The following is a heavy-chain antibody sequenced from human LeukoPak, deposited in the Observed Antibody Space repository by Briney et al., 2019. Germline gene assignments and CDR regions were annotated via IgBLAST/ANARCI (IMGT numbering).Heavy chain of an antibody. CDR2: ISAYNGNT. Sequence: ASVKVSCKASGYTFTSYGISWVRQAPGQGLEWMGWISAYNGNTNYAQKLQGRVTMTTDTSTSTADMELRSLRSDDTAVYCCARAPGSYYDNWFDPWGQGTLVTVSS. J-gene: IGHJ5*02. D-gene: IGHD1-26*01. V-gene: IGHV1-18*01. CDR1: GYTFTSYG. CDR3: ARAPGSYYDNWFDP.